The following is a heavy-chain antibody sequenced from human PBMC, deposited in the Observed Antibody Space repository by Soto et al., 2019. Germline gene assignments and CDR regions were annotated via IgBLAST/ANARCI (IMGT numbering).Heavy chain of an antibody. Sequence: GGSLRLSCAASGFTFSSYEMNWVRQAPGKGLEWVSYISSSGSTIYYADSVKGRFTISRDNAKNSLYLQMNSLRAEDTAVYYCAREDGSSGYPLGYWGQGTLVTVSS. D-gene: IGHD3-22*01. V-gene: IGHV3-48*03. CDR3: AREDGSSGYPLGY. J-gene: IGHJ4*02. CDR2: ISSSGSTI. CDR1: GFTFSSYE.